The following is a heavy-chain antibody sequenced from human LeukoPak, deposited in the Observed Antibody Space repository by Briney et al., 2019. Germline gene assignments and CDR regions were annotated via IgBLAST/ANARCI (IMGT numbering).Heavy chain of an antibody. CDR1: GYTFTSYY. Sequence: ASVKVSCKASGYTFTSYYMHWVRQAPGQGLEWMGIINPSGGSTSYAQKFQGRVTMTRDTSTSTVYMGLSSLRSEDTAVYYCARGVYGDYPINPFDYWGQGTLVTVSS. CDR2: INPSGGST. CDR3: ARGVYGDYPINPFDY. V-gene: IGHV1-46*01. D-gene: IGHD4-17*01. J-gene: IGHJ4*02.